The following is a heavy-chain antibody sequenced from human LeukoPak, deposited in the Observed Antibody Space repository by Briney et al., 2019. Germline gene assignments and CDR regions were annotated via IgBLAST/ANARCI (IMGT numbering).Heavy chain of an antibody. J-gene: IGHJ3*02. CDR3: ARVADRDAFDI. Sequence: GASVKVSCKASGYILTDYYIHWVRQAPGQGLEWMGWINPNSGDTNYAQKFQGRVTMTRDTSISTAYMELSRLRSDDTAVYYCARVADRDAFDIWGQGTMVTVSS. V-gene: IGHV1-2*02. D-gene: IGHD6-19*01. CDR1: GYILTDYY. CDR2: INPNSGDT.